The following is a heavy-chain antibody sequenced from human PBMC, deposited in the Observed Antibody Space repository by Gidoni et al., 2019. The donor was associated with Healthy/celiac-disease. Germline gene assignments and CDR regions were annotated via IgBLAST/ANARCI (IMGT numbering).Heavy chain of an antibody. J-gene: IGHJ5*02. CDR3: TSRSLGYCSSTSCPASYP. CDR2: IRSKANSYAT. Sequence: EVQLVESGGGLVQPGGALKLSCAASGFTFGGSAMPWVRQASGKGLEWVGRIRSKANSYATAYAASVKGRFTISRDDSKNTAYLQMNSLKTEDTAVYYCTSRSLGYCSSTSCPASYPWGQGTLVTVSS. D-gene: IGHD2-2*01. V-gene: IGHV3-73*02. CDR1: GFTFGGSA.